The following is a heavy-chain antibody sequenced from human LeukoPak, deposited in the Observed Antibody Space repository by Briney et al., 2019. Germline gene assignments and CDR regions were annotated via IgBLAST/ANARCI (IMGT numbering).Heavy chain of an antibody. CDR3: ARQYSSSWYFPYYFDY. D-gene: IGHD6-13*01. CDR1: GGSISSSSYY. J-gene: IGHJ4*02. Sequence: PSETLSLTCTVSGGSISSSSYYWGWIRQPPGKGLEWIGSIYYSGSTYYNPSLKSRVTISVDTSKNQFSLKLSSVTAADTAVYYCARQYSSSWYFPYYFDYWGQGTLVTVSS. CDR2: IYYSGST. V-gene: IGHV4-39*01.